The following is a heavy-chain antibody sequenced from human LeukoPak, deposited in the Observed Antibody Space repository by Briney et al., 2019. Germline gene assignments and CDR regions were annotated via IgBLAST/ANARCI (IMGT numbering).Heavy chain of an antibody. D-gene: IGHD3-3*01. CDR1: GFTFSSYW. Sequence: GGSLRLSCAASGFTFSSYWMSWVRQAPGKGLEWVSAISGSGGSTYYAESVKGRFTISRDNSKNTLYLQMNSLRAEDTAVYYCARGDFTIFGVVITLDYWGQGTLVTVSS. J-gene: IGHJ4*02. CDR3: ARGDFTIFGVVITLDY. CDR2: ISGSGGST. V-gene: IGHV3-23*01.